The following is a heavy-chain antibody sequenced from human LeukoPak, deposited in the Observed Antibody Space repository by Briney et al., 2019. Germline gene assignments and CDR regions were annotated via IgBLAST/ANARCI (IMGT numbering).Heavy chain of an antibody. CDR2: ISGNGGST. J-gene: IGHJ4*02. V-gene: IGHV3-23*01. D-gene: IGHD6-13*01. Sequence: GGSLRLSCAASGFTFRSYAMSWVRQAPGKGLEWVSVISGNGGSTHYVDSVKGRFTISRDNSKTTLYLQMSSLRAEDTAIYYCAKAHSSSWYYFGDWGQGTLVTVSS. CDR1: GFTFRSYA. CDR3: AKAHSSSWYYFGD.